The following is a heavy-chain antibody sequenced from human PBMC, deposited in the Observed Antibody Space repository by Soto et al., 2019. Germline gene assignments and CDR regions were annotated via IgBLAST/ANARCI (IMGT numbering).Heavy chain of an antibody. D-gene: IGHD5-18*01. V-gene: IGHV4-4*07. J-gene: IGHJ4*02. Sequence: SETLSLTCSVSGTSVSNYYWSWIRQPAGKGLEHIGRIYTSGSTSYNPSLKGRVTMSMDTSQTQIYLNLTSVTAADTAVYYCARGGIQLSYAFDYWGQGIQVTVSS. CDR2: IYTSGST. CDR1: GTSVSNYY. CDR3: ARGGIQLSYAFDY.